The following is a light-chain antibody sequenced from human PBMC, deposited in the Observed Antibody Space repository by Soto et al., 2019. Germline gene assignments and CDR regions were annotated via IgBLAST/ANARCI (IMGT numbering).Light chain of an antibody. J-gene: IGKJ2*01. CDR1: QTISNW. CDR2: KAS. CDR3: QHYNSYPYT. Sequence: DIQMTQSPSTLSASVGDRVTITCRASQTISNWLAWYQQRPGKAPNLLIYKASIESGVSSRFSGSGFGTEFTLTISSLQPDDFATYYCQHYNSYPYTFGQGTKLEIK. V-gene: IGKV1-5*03.